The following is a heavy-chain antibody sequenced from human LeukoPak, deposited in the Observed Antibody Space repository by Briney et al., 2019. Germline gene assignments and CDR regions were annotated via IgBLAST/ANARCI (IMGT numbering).Heavy chain of an antibody. CDR1: GGSINSGGYY. Sequence: SETLSLTCTVSGGSINSGGYYWSWIRQHPGKGLEWIGYIYYSGSTYYNPSLKSRVTISVDTSKNQFSLKLSSVTAADTAVYYCARAGYSSSWYIIDYYGMDVWGQGTTVTVSS. D-gene: IGHD6-13*01. CDR2: IYYSGST. J-gene: IGHJ6*02. CDR3: ARAGYSSSWYIIDYYGMDV. V-gene: IGHV4-31*03.